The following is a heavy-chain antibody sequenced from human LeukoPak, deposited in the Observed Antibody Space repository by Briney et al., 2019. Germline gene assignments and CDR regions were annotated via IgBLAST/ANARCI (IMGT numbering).Heavy chain of an antibody. Sequence: PSETLSLTCAVYGGSFSGYYWSWIRQPPGKGLEWIGEINHSGSTNYNPSLKSRVTISVDTSKNQFSLKLSSVTAADTAVYYWARDYYYYGMDVWGQGTTVTVSS. CDR2: INHSGST. V-gene: IGHV4-34*01. CDR3: ARDYYYYGMDV. J-gene: IGHJ6*02. CDR1: GGSFSGYY.